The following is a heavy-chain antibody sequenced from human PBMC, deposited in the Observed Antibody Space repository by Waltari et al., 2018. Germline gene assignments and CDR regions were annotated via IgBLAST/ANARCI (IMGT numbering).Heavy chain of an antibody. J-gene: IGHJ3*02. CDR2: IYTSGST. Sequence: QVQLQESGPGLVKPSETLSLTCTVSGGSISSYYWGLIRQPAGKGLEWIGRIYTSGSTNYNPSLKSRVTMSVDTSKNQFSLKLSSVTAADTAVYYCARDAPFPGSYPYDAFDIWGQGTMVTVSS. V-gene: IGHV4-4*07. CDR1: GGSISSYY. CDR3: ARDAPFPGSYPYDAFDI. D-gene: IGHD1-26*01.